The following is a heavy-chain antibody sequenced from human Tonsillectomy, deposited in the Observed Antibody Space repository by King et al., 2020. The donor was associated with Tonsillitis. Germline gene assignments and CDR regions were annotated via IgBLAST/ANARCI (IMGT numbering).Heavy chain of an antibody. CDR3: TADSPGGYSDFFEY. J-gene: IGHJ4*02. Sequence: VQLVESGGGLVMPGGSLRLSCAASGLTFSNAWMSWVRQAPGKGLEWVGRIKSEVSGGTTDYAAPVSGRFTISGEDSKNTVYLQVNSLNTEDTAVYYCTADSPGGYSDFFEYWGQGTLVTVSS. V-gene: IGHV3-15*01. CDR1: GLTFSNAW. CDR2: IKSEVSGGTT. D-gene: IGHD4-11*01.